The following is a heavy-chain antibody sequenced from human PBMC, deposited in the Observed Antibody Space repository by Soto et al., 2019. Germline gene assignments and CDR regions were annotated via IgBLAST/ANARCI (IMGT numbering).Heavy chain of an antibody. CDR2: IIPSFGTA. CDR1: GATFSRDA. V-gene: IGHV1-69*13. J-gene: IGHJ6*02. Sequence: ASVKVSCKASGATFSRDAFSWVRQAPGQGLEWMGGIIPSFGTASYAQKFQGRLSITADESTSTAYMELSGLTSKDTAEYYSTSPSGYYYSLDSCGPGNTFTVCS. CDR3: TSPSGYYYSLDS. D-gene: IGHD6-19*01.